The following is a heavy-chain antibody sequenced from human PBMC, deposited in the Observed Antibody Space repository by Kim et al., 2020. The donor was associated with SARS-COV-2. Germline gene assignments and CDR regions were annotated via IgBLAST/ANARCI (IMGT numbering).Heavy chain of an antibody. CDR2: IYYSGST. D-gene: IGHD4-17*01. Sequence: SETLSLTCTVSGGSISSGDYYWSWIRQPPGKGLEWIGYIYYSGSTYYNPSLKSRVTISVDTSKNQFSLKLSSVTAADTAVYYCAREDHGGNPLVDYWGQGTLVTVSS. J-gene: IGHJ4*02. V-gene: IGHV4-30-4*01. CDR1: GGSISSGDYY. CDR3: AREDHGGNPLVDY.